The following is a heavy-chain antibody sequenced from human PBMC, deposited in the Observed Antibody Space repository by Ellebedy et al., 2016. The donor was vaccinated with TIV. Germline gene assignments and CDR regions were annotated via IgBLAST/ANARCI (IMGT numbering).Heavy chain of an antibody. CDR1: GYTFTSHD. J-gene: IGHJ4*02. V-gene: IGHV1-8*03. Sequence: AASVKVSCKASGYTFTSHDINWVRQAPGQGLEWMGWMNPNSGKAGYVQKFQGRVTFSRDTSINTAYMELTGLRSEDTAEYYCARAYGDYGRGLYYFDYWGQGALVTVSS. D-gene: IGHD4-17*01. CDR2: MNPNSGKA. CDR3: ARAYGDYGRGLYYFDY.